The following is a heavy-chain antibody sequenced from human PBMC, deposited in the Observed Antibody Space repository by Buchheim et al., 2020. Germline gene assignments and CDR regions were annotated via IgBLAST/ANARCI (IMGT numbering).Heavy chain of an antibody. V-gene: IGHV4-31*03. J-gene: IGHJ5*02. CDR1: GGSISGGGYY. CDR2: IYYSGST. D-gene: IGHD2-2*02. CDR3: ARLNIVVVPAAIPNWFDP. Sequence: QVQLQESGPGLVKPSQTLSLTCTVSGGSISGGGYYWSWIRQHPGKGLEWIGYIYYSGSTYYNPSLKSRVTISVDTSKNQFSLKLSSVTAADTAVYYCARLNIVVVPAAIPNWFDPWGQGTL.